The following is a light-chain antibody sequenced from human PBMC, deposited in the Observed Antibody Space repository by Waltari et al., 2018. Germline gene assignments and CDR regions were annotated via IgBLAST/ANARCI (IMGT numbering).Light chain of an antibody. CDR1: QTVGTN. CDR2: GVF. J-gene: IGKJ1*01. Sequence: DIVMTQSPATLSVSPGERATLSCRASQTVGTNLAWYQQKPGQAPRLLIYGVFTRATGIPGRFSGSGSGTEFTLAISSLQSEDFAVYYCHQYFNWPRTFGQGTKVEI. V-gene: IGKV3D-15*01. CDR3: HQYFNWPRT.